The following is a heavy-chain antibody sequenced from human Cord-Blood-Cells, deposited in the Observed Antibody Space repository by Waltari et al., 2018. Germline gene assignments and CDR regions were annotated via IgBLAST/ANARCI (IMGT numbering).Heavy chain of an antibody. CDR1: GGSISSSSYY. D-gene: IGHD3-3*01. CDR3: ARSPSRFLEWLLGYFDY. V-gene: IGHV4-39*01. CDR2: IYYSGNT. J-gene: IGHJ4*02. Sequence: QLQLQESGPGLVKPSETLSLTCTVSGGSISSSSYYWGWIRQPPGKGLEWIGSIYYSGNTYYNPALKGRVTISVDTSKNQFSLKLSSVTAADTAVYYCARSPSRFLEWLLGYFDYWGQGTLVTVSS.